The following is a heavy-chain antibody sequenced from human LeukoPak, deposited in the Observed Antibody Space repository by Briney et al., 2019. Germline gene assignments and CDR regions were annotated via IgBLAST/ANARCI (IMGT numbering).Heavy chain of an antibody. Sequence: GGSLRLSFAASGFTFSSSAMSWVLQAPGKGLEWVSTISGFGENTYYADSVKGRFTISRDNFKSALFLQMNSLRAEDTAVYYCAKGGHYSWFDPWGQGTLVIVSS. CDR2: ISGFGENT. CDR1: GFTFSSSA. D-gene: IGHD1-26*01. V-gene: IGHV3-23*01. CDR3: AKGGHYSWFDP. J-gene: IGHJ5*02.